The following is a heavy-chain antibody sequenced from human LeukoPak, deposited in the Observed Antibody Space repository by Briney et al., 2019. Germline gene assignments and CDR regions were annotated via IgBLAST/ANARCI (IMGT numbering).Heavy chain of an antibody. CDR2: ISGSGGST. V-gene: IGHV3-23*01. D-gene: IGHD5-18*01. CDR3: ATYQIQLWSKGYYYMDV. J-gene: IGHJ6*03. CDR1: GFTFSSYA. Sequence: GGSLRLSCAASGFTFSSYAMSWVRQAPGKGLEWASAISGSGGSTYYADSVKGRFTISRDNSKNTLYLQMNSLRAEDTAVYYCATYQIQLWSKGYYYMDVWGKGTTVTVSS.